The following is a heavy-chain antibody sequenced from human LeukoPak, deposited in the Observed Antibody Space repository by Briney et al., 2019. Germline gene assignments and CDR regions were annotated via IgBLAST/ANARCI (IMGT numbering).Heavy chain of an antibody. CDR3: AKMRGMPREAYHFDR. J-gene: IGHJ4*02. Sequence: GGSLRLSRAASGFKFNIYTMSWVRQAQGKGLEWISAVGSGGTRYYADSVKGRFTISRDNSENTVPLQMDSLRADDTAMYYCAKMRGMPREAYHFDRWGQGTLVAVSS. CDR2: VGSGGTR. D-gene: IGHD1-26*01. CDR1: GFKFNIYT. V-gene: IGHV3-23*01.